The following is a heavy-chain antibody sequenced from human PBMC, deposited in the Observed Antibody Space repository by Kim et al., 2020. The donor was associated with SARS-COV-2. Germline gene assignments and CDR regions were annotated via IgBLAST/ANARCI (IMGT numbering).Heavy chain of an antibody. CDR3: ARDNFTYSAIDF. D-gene: IGHD2-21*01. Sequence: HYADSVKGRLTVSRDNSKDTLDLQMNSLRVEDTAIYYCARDNFTYSAIDFWGQGARVTVSS. J-gene: IGHJ4*02. V-gene: IGHV3-30*07.